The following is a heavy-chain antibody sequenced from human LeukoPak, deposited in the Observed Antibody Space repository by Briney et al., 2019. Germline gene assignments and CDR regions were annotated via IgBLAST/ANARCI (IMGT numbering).Heavy chain of an antibody. CDR3: ARGPFIVGAQPYNWFDP. D-gene: IGHD1-26*01. Sequence: SETLSLTCTVSGGSISSYYWSWIRQPAGKGLEWIGRIYTSGSTNYNPSLKSRVTMSVDTSKNQFSLKLSSVTAADTAVYYCARGPFIVGAQPYNWFDPWGQGTLVTVSS. V-gene: IGHV4-4*07. J-gene: IGHJ5*02. CDR2: IYTSGST. CDR1: GGSISSYY.